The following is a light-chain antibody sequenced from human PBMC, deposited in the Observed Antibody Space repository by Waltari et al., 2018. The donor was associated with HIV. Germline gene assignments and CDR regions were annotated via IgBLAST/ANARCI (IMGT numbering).Light chain of an antibody. J-gene: IGLJ2*01. CDR3: QTWDIGIVV. CDR1: DRHNTYA. CDR2: VYTNGSH. Sequence: VLTQSPSASASLGASVRLTFSLSDRHNTYAIAWHQLHPEMGPRFLMSVYTNGSHNKGDGISDRFSGSSFGAERYLAISNLQSEDEADYFCQTWDIGIVVFGGGTRLSVL. V-gene: IGLV4-69*02.